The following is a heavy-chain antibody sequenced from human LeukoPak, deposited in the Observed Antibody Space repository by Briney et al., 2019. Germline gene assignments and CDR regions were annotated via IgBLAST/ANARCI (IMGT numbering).Heavy chain of an antibody. CDR3: LKDRSGYSSSWYGRRNWFDP. CDR1: GFTFSNYA. D-gene: IGHD6-13*01. Sequence: GGSLRLSCSASGFTFSNYAMHWVRQAPGKGLEYVSAISSNGGSTYYADSVKGRFTISRDNSKNTLYLQMSSLRAEDTAVYYCLKDRSGYSSSWYGRRNWFDPWGQGTLVTVSS. V-gene: IGHV3-64D*06. CDR2: ISSNGGST. J-gene: IGHJ5*02.